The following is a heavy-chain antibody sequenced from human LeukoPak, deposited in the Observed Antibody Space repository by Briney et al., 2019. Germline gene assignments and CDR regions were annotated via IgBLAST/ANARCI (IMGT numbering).Heavy chain of an antibody. V-gene: IGHV4-59*01. Sequence: PSETLSLTCTVSGASITSYYWNWIRQPPGKGLEWIGNIYYSGSTTYSPSLKSRVTISVDTSKNQFSLRVNSVTTADTALYYCALGAYCSGGSCYSWDPSDEYFQYWGQGTLVAVSS. CDR1: GASITSYY. D-gene: IGHD2-15*01. CDR2: IYYSGST. J-gene: IGHJ1*01. CDR3: ALGAYCSGGSCYSWDPSDEYFQY.